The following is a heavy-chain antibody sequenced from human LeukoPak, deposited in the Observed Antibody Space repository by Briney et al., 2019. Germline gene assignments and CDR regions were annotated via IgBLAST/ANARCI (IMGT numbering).Heavy chain of an antibody. CDR2: VYYSGSA. CDR1: GGSISTYY. J-gene: IGHJ4*02. V-gene: IGHV4-59*01. D-gene: IGHD6-19*01. CDR3: ASGAAGSSGWRYNFDY. Sequence: PSETLSLTCTVSGGSISTYYCIWIRQFPGQGLEWIGYVYYSGSATYNPSLKSRVTISLNTSTNQFSLKLSSVTAADTAIYYCASGAAGSSGWRYNFDYWGQGTLVTVSS.